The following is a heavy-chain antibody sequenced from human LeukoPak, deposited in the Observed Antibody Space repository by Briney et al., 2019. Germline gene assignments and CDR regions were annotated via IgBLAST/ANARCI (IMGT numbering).Heavy chain of an antibody. J-gene: IGHJ6*02. CDR2: ISYDGSNK. CDR3: ARAYDILTGYSTYYYYYGMDV. Sequence: PGGSLRLSCAASGFTFSSYAMHWVRQAPGKGLEWVAVISYDGSNKYYADSVKGRFTISRDNSKNTLYLQMNSLRAEDTAVYYCARAYDILTGYSTYYYYYGMDVWGQGTTVTVSS. V-gene: IGHV3-30-3*01. CDR1: GFTFSSYA. D-gene: IGHD3-9*01.